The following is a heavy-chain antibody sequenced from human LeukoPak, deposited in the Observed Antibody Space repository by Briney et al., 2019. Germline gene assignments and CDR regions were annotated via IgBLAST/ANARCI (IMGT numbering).Heavy chain of an antibody. J-gene: IGHJ4*02. V-gene: IGHV4-39*01. CDR3: ARNASDSGTSYFDY. CDR2: IYYSGST. CDR1: GGSISTSTSY. D-gene: IGHD1-26*01. Sequence: SETLSLTCTVSGGSISTSTSYWGWIRQPPGKGLEWIGSIYYSGSTSYNPSLKSRVTISVDTSKKQFSLKLDSVTAADTAVYYCARNASDSGTSYFDYWGQGTLVTVSS.